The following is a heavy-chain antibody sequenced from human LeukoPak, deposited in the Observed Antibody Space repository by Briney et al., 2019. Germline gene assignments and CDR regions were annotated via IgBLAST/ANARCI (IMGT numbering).Heavy chain of an antibody. V-gene: IGHV3-21*01. Sequence: GGSLRLSCAASGFTFSSYSMNWVRQAPGEGLEWVSSISSSSSYIYYADSVKGRFTISRDNAKNSVYLQMISIRDEDTAVYYCTRDRAYGALDYWGQGTLVTVSS. CDR3: TRDRAYGALDY. D-gene: IGHD4/OR15-4a*01. CDR1: GFTFSSYS. CDR2: ISSSSSYI. J-gene: IGHJ4*02.